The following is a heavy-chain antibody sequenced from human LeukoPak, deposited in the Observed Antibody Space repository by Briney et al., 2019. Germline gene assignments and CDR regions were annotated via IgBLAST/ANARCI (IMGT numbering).Heavy chain of an antibody. Sequence: GGSLRLSCAASGFTFSSYGMHWVRQAPGKGLEWVAVISYDGSNKYYADSVKGRFTISRDNSKNTLYLQMNSLRAEDTAVYYCAKDLGYGDPMGSLDYWGQGTLVTVFS. J-gene: IGHJ4*02. CDR3: AKDLGYGDPMGSLDY. CDR2: ISYDGSNK. D-gene: IGHD4-17*01. V-gene: IGHV3-30*18. CDR1: GFTFSSYG.